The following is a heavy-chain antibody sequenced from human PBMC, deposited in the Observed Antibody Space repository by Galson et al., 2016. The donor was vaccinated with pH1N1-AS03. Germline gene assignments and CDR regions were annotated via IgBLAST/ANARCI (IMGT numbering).Heavy chain of an antibody. CDR3: ASYGSGSSPFDY. Sequence: QSGAEVKKPGESLRISCKASGDSFTGYWINWVRQMPGKGLEWMGRIDLSDSYTNYSPSFQGHVTISADKSIATAYLQWNSLKASDTAVYYCASYGSGSSPFDYWGQGTLDTVSS. D-gene: IGHD3-10*01. J-gene: IGHJ4*02. V-gene: IGHV5-10-1*01. CDR1: GDSFTGYW. CDR2: IDLSDSYT.